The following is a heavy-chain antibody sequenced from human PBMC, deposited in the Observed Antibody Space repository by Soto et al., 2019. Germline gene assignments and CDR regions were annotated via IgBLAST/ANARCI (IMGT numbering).Heavy chain of an antibody. V-gene: IGHV3-23*01. Sequence: EVQLLESGGGLVQPGGSLRLSCAASGFTFSSYAMSWVRQAPGKGLEWVSAISGSGGSTYYADSVKGRFTISRDNSKNKLYLQMNSLRAEDTAVYYCAKDSSLMVRGVDAFDIWGQGTMVTVSS. CDR2: ISGSGGST. J-gene: IGHJ3*02. D-gene: IGHD3-10*01. CDR3: AKDSSLMVRGVDAFDI. CDR1: GFTFSSYA.